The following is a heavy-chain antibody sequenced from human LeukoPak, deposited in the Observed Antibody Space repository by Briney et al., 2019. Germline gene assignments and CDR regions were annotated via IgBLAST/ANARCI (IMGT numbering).Heavy chain of an antibody. CDR3: AKGDILTGYSRFDP. CDR2: ISGSGGST. J-gene: IGHJ5*02. CDR1: GFTFSSYS. Sequence: GGSLRLSCAASGFTFSSYSMSWVRQAPGKGLEWVSAISGSGGSTYYADSVKGRFTISRDNSKNTLYLQMNSLRAEDTAVYYCAKGDILTGYSRFDPWGQGTLVTVSS. D-gene: IGHD3-9*01. V-gene: IGHV3-23*01.